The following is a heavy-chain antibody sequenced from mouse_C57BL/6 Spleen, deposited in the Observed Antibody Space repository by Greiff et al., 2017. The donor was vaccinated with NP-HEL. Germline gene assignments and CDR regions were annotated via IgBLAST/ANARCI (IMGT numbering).Heavy chain of an antibody. V-gene: IGHV1-5*01. CDR3: TSRASGGYAMDY. CDR2: IYPGNSDT. CDR1: GYTFTSYW. Sequence: EVQLQQSGTVLARPGASVKMSCKTSGYTFTSYWMHWVKQRPGQGLEWIGAIYPGNSDTSYNQKFKGKAKLTAVTSASTAYMELSSLTTEDSAVYYCTSRASGGYAMDYWGQGTSVTVSS. J-gene: IGHJ4*01.